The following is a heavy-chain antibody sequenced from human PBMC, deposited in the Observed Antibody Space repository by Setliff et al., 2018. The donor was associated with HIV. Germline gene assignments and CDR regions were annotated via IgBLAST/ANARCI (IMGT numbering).Heavy chain of an antibody. J-gene: IGHJ3*02. CDR2: IIPVVDAP. CDR3: ATRPPGVHGFSI. CDR1: GGSFNILG. Sequence: ASVKVSCKASGGSFNILGFTWVRQAPGQGLEWVGGIIPVVDAPIYAQRFQGRVVITADKSTGTAYMQLRSLKFEDTAVYYCATRPPGVHGFSIWGQGTMVTVS. V-gene: IGHV1-69*06. D-gene: IGHD3-10*01.